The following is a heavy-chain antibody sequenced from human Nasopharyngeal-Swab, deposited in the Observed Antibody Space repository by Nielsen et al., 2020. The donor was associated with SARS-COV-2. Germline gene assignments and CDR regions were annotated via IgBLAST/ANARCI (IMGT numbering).Heavy chain of an antibody. CDR3: ARDKSVRN. CDR2: ISSSSSYI. J-gene: IGHJ4*02. Sequence: WILQPPGKGLEWVSSISSSSSYIYYADSVKGRFTISRDNAKNSLYLQMNSLRAEDTAVYYCARDKSVRNWGQGTLVTVSS. V-gene: IGHV3-21*01. D-gene: IGHD3-22*01.